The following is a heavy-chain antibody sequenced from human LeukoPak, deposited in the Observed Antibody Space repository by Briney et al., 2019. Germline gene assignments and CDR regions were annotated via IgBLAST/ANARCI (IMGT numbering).Heavy chain of an antibody. Sequence: VASVKVSCTASGYTFTNYHTAWVRQAPGQGLEWMGWVSTNDGNTVYAQRLQGRVTMTTDTSTSVAYMELRSLTSDDTAVYYCTRAPPGMTMMTDYWGQGTLVTVSS. CDR2: VSTNDGNT. V-gene: IGHV1-18*01. CDR1: GYTFTNYH. CDR3: TRAPPGMTMMTDY. J-gene: IGHJ4*02. D-gene: IGHD3-22*01.